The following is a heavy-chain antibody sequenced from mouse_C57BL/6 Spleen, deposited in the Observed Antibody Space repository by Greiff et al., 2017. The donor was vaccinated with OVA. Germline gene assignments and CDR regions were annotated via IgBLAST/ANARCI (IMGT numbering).Heavy chain of an antibody. D-gene: IGHD2-4*01. CDR2: INPGSGGT. CDR3: ARSYDYGRAY. Sequence: VQLQQSGAELVRPGTSVKVSCKASGYAFTNYLIEWVKQRPGQGLEWIGVINPGSGGTNYNEKFKGKATLTADKSSSTAYMQLSSLTSEDSAVYFCARSYDYGRAYWGQGTLVTVSA. CDR1: GYAFTNYL. J-gene: IGHJ3*01. V-gene: IGHV1-54*01.